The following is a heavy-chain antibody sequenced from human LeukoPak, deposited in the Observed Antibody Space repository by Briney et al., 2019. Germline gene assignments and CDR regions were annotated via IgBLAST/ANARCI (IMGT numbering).Heavy chain of an antibody. CDR2: ISWNSGSI. V-gene: IGHV3-9*01. D-gene: IGHD3-3*01. Sequence: GGSLRLSCAASGFTFDDYAMHWVRHAPGKGLEWVSGISWNSGSIGYVDSVKGRFTISRDNAKNSLYLQMNSLRAEDTALYYCAKGLVVEWLGGMDVWGQGTTVTVSS. J-gene: IGHJ6*02. CDR1: GFTFDDYA. CDR3: AKGLVVEWLGGMDV.